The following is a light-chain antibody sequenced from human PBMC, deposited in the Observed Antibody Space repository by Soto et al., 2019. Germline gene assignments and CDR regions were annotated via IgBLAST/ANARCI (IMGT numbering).Light chain of an antibody. CDR1: SSDVGSYNR. Sequence: QSVLTQPPSVSGSPGQSVTISCTGTSSDVGSYNRVSWYQQPPGTAPKLMIYEVSNRPSGVPDRFSGSKSGNTASLTISGLQAEDEADYYCSSYTSSSPYVFGTGTNVTVL. J-gene: IGLJ1*01. CDR3: SSYTSSSPYV. V-gene: IGLV2-18*02. CDR2: EVS.